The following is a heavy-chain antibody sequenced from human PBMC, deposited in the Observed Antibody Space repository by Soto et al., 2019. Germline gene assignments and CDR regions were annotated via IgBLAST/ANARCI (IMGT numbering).Heavy chain of an antibody. CDR3: AKVIEEYSSSWTPEHYFDY. J-gene: IGHJ4*02. V-gene: IGHV3-23*01. Sequence: EVQLLESGGGLVQPGGSLRLSCAASGFTFSSYAMSWVRQAPGKGLEWVSAISGSGGSTYYADSVKGRFTISRDNSKNTLYLQMNSLRAEDTAVYYCAKVIEEYSSSWTPEHYFDYWGQGTLVTVSS. CDR2: ISGSGGST. CDR1: GFTFSSYA. D-gene: IGHD6-13*01.